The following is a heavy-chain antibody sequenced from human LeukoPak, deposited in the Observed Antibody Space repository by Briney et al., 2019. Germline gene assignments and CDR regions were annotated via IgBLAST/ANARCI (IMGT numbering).Heavy chain of an antibody. V-gene: IGHV1-46*01. CDR2: INPSGGST. D-gene: IGHD6-19*01. J-gene: IGHJ1*01. CDR3: ARDKEWLATEYFQH. CDR1: GYTFTSYY. Sequence: ASVKVSCKASGYTFTSYYMHWVRQAPGQGLEWMGIINPSGGSTSYAQKFQGRVTMTTDTSTSTAYMELRSLRSDDTAVYYCARDKEWLATEYFQHWGQGTLVTVSS.